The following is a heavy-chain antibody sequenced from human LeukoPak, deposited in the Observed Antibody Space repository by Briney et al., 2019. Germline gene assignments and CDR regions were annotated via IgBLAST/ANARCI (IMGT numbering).Heavy chain of an antibody. D-gene: IGHD2-15*01. CDR1: GFTFSSYA. V-gene: IGHV3-23*01. CDR3: ARDQGRYCSGGSCSLFDY. J-gene: IGHJ4*02. Sequence: GGSLRLSCAASGFTFSSYAMSWVRQAPGKRLEWVSAISGSGGSTYYADSVKGRFTISRDNSKNTLYLQMNSLRAEDTAVYYCARDQGRYCSGGSCSLFDYWGQGTLVTVSS. CDR2: ISGSGGST.